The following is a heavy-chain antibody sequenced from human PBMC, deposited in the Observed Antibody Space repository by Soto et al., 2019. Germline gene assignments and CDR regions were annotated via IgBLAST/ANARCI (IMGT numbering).Heavy chain of an antibody. CDR3: ARGPLNDY. CDR2: ISHSGST. V-gene: IGHV4-30-2*06. CDR1: GGSISSGGYS. Sequence: QLQLQESGSGLVKPSQTLSLTCAVSGGSISSGGYSWSWIRQSPGKGLEWVGYISHSGSTYYNPSXXSXVXXAVDRSKNQFSLKLSSVTAADTAVYYCARGPLNDYWGQGTLVTVSS. J-gene: IGHJ4*02.